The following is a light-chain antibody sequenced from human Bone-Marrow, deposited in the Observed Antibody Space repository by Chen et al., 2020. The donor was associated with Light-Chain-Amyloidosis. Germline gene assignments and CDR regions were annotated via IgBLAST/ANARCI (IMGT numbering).Light chain of an antibody. Sequence: SYELTQPPSVSVSPGQTARITCSGDDLPTKYAYWYQQKPGQAPVLVIHRDTERPSGISERLSGSSSGTTATLTISGVQAEDEADYHCQSADSSGTDEVIFGGGPKLTVL. V-gene: IGLV3-25*03. CDR2: RDT. J-gene: IGLJ2*01. CDR3: QSADSSGTDEVI. CDR1: DLPTKY.